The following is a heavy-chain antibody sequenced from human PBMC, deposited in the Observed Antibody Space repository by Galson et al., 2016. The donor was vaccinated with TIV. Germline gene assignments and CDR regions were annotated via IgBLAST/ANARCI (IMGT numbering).Heavy chain of an antibody. CDR1: GYTFISYG. D-gene: IGHD3/OR15-3a*01. CDR3: ARRGRFLDSYYYYGMDV. J-gene: IGHJ6*02. CDR2: ISAYNGNT. V-gene: IGHV1-18*01. Sequence: SVKVSCKASGYTFISYGISWVRQAPGQGLEWMGWISAYNGNTKYVQKLQGRVTMTTDTSTSTAYMELRSLRSDDTAVYYCARRGRFLDSYYYYGMDVWAKGPRSPSP.